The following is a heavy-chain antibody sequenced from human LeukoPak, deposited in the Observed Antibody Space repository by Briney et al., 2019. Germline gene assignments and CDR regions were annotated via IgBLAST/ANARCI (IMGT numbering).Heavy chain of an antibody. D-gene: IGHD2-2*01. CDR3: ASLYCSSTSCYFYY. CDR1: GGSISRSNW. V-gene: IGHV4-4*02. Sequence: SGTLSLTCAVSGGSISRSNWWSWVRQPPGKGLEWIGEIYHSGSTNYNPSLKSRVTISVDKSKNQFSLKLSSVTAADTAVYYCASLYCSSTSCYFYYWGQGTLVTVSP. J-gene: IGHJ4*02. CDR2: IYHSGST.